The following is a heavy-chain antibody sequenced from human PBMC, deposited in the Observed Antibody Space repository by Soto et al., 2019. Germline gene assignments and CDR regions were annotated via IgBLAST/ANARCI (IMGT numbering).Heavy chain of an antibody. CDR1: GFTFSSYG. V-gene: IGHV3-33*01. CDR3: AREAAVAGTDYYCGMDV. CDR2: IWYDGSNK. Sequence: QVQLVESGGGVVQPGRSLRLSCAASGFTFSSYGMHWVRQAPGKGLEWVAVIWYDGSNKYYADSVKGRFTISRDNSKNTLYLQMNSLRAEDTAVYYCAREAAVAGTDYYCGMDVWGQGTTVTVSS. J-gene: IGHJ6*02. D-gene: IGHD6-19*01.